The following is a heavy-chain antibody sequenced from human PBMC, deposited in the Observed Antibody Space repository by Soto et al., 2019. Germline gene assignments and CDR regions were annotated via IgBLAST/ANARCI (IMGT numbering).Heavy chain of an antibody. CDR2: IKQDGSDK. CDR3: ARNSDYAFDY. Sequence: GGSLRLSCAASGFMFSNYWMSWVRQAPGKGLEWVAIIKQDGSDKYYVDSVKGRFTISRDNAKNSLYLQMNSLRIEDAAVYYCARNSDYAFDYWGRGTLVTVSS. V-gene: IGHV3-7*01. CDR1: GFMFSNYW. J-gene: IGHJ4*02. D-gene: IGHD5-12*01.